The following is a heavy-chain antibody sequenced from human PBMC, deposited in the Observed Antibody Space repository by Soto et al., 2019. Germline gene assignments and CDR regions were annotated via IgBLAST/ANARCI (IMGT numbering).Heavy chain of an antibody. CDR2: IYYSGIT. CDR1: GGSISTSSYY. CDR3: ARDYASSGDY. J-gene: IGHJ4*02. Sequence: QLQLQESGPGLVKPSETLSLTCTVSGGSISTSSYYWGWIRQPPGKGLEWIGSIYYSGITYYNPSLKSRDTISVDTSKSQFSLKLSSVTAADTAVYYCARDYASSGDYWGQGTLVTVSS. V-gene: IGHV4-39*01. D-gene: IGHD3-22*01.